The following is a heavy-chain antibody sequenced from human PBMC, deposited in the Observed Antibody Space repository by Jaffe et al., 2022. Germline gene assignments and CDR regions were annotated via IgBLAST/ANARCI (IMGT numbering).Heavy chain of an antibody. D-gene: IGHD2-15*01. Sequence: EVQLVESGGGLVQPGGSLRLSCAASGFTFSSYSMNWVRQAPGKGLEWVSYISSSSSTIYYADSVKGRFTISRDNAKNSLYLQMNSLRAEDTAVYYCARAAFGKGGSFDLWGRGTLVTVSS. V-gene: IGHV3-48*01. CDR1: GFTFSSYS. J-gene: IGHJ2*01. CDR3: ARAAFGKGGSFDL. CDR2: ISSSSSTI.